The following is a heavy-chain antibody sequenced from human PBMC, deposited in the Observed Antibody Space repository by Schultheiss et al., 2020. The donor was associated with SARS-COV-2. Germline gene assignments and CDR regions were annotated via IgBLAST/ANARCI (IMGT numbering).Heavy chain of an antibody. V-gene: IGHV3-7*03. J-gene: IGHJ4*02. CDR3: GQRRYSFAYGF. D-gene: IGHD5-18*01. Sequence: GGSLRLSCAASGFTFSSYWMSWVRQAPGKGLEWVANIKQDGSEKYYVDSVKGRFTISRDNAKNSLYLQMNSLSAEDAAVYYCGQRRYSFAYGFWRQGTLVTVSS. CDR2: IKQDGSEK. CDR1: GFTFSSYW.